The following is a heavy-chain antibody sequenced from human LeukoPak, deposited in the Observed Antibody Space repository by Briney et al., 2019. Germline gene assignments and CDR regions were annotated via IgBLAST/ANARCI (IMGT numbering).Heavy chain of an antibody. CDR2: INPNSGGT. V-gene: IGHV1-2*02. CDR1: GYTFTGYY. Sequence: ASVKVSCKASGYTFTGYYMHWARQAPGQGLEWMGWINPNSGGTNYAQKFQGRVTMTRDTSISTAYMELSRLRSDDTAVYYCARAVGVVVVAATRYWGQGTLVTVSS. D-gene: IGHD2-15*01. CDR3: ARAVGVVVVAATRY. J-gene: IGHJ4*02.